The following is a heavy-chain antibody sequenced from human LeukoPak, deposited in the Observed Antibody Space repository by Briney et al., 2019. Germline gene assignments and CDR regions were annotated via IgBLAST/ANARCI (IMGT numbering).Heavy chain of an antibody. CDR3: ASTTVGIAAAGTRFDP. CDR2: IYYSGST. Sequence: PSETLSLTCTASGGSISSGGYYWSWIRQHPGKGLEWIGYIYYSGSTYYNPSLKCRVTISVDTSKNQFSLKLSSVTAADTAVYYCASTTVGIAAAGTRFDPWGQGTLVTVSS. D-gene: IGHD6-13*01. V-gene: IGHV4-31*03. CDR1: GGSISSGGYY. J-gene: IGHJ5*02.